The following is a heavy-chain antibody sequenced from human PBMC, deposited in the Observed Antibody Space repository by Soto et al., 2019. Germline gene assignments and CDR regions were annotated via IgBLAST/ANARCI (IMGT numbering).Heavy chain of an antibody. CDR1: GGSVSSGSYY. Sequence: SETLSLTCTVSGGSVSSGSYYWSWIRQPPGKGLEWIGYIYYSGSTNYNPSLKSRVTISVDTSKNQFSLKLSSVTAADTAVYYCARGIVGVTAAMLATWFDPWGQGTPVTVSS. V-gene: IGHV4-61*01. CDR3: ARGIVGVTAAMLATWFDP. CDR2: IYYSGST. D-gene: IGHD2-2*01. J-gene: IGHJ5*02.